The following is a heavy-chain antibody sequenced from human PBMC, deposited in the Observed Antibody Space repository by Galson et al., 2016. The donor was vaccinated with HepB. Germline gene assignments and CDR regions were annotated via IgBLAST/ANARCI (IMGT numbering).Heavy chain of an antibody. D-gene: IGHD3-10*01. Sequence: SLRLSCAASGFTFSNYGMHWVRQAPGKGLEWVALISYDGINSYYADSLKGRFTISRDNSKNTLYLQMNSLRAEDTGVYYSAKDRLAAPYYYYVMDVWGQGTTVTVSS. CDR1: GFTFSNYG. V-gene: IGHV3-30*18. J-gene: IGHJ6*02. CDR3: AKDRLAAPYYYYVMDV. CDR2: ISYDGINS.